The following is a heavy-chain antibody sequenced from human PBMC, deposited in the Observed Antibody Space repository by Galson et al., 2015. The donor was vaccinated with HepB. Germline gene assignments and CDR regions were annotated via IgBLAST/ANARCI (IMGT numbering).Heavy chain of an antibody. V-gene: IGHV1-3*01. Sequence: SVKVSCKASGYTFTSYAMHWVRQAPGQRLEWMGWINAGNGNTKYSQKFQGRVTITRDTSASTAYMELSSLRSEDTAVYYCASPAYYDFWSGATDAFDIWGQGTMVTVSS. D-gene: IGHD3-3*01. CDR1: GYTFTSYA. J-gene: IGHJ3*02. CDR3: ASPAYYDFWSGATDAFDI. CDR2: INAGNGNT.